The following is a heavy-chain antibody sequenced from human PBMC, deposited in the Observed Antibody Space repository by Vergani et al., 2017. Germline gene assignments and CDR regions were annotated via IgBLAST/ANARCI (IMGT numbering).Heavy chain of an antibody. D-gene: IGHD3-9*01. CDR3: ARETDTGSAVSYNYYAMDV. CDR1: GFTFSSYS. V-gene: IGHV3-48*01. Sequence: EVQLVESGGGLVQPGGSLRLSCAASGFTFSSYSMNWVRQAPGKGLEWVSYISNSGNTIEYADSVKGRFSISRDNAKSSLFLQMDSLRAEDTAVYYCARETDTGSAVSYNYYAMDVWGQGTTVSVSS. CDR2: ISNSGNTI. J-gene: IGHJ6*02.